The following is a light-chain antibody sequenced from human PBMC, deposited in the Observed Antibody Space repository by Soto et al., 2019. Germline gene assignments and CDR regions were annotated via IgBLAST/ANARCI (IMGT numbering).Light chain of an antibody. J-gene: IGKJ1*01. CDR2: TTS. CDR1: QSISSY. V-gene: IGKV1-39*01. CDR3: QQSYITPRT. Sequence: DLQMTQSPSSLSASVGDRVTITCRASQSISSYLNWYQQKPGKAPKLLIYTTSNLPSGVPSRFIGSGSGTDFTLTISSLQPEDFATYYCQQSYITPRTFGQGTKAEIK.